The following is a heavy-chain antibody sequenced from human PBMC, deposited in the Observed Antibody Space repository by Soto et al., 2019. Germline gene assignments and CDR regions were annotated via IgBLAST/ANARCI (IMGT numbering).Heavy chain of an antibody. D-gene: IGHD2-2*01. CDR2: INHSGST. Sequence: SETLSLTCAVYGGSFSGYYWSWIRQPPGKGLEWIGEINHSGSTNYNPSLKSRVTISVDTSKNQFSLKLSSVTAADTAVYYCATTNIVVVPAAMLNWFDPWGEVNLVTV. V-gene: IGHV4-34*01. J-gene: IGHJ5*02. CDR3: ATTNIVVVPAAMLNWFDP. CDR1: GGSFSGYY.